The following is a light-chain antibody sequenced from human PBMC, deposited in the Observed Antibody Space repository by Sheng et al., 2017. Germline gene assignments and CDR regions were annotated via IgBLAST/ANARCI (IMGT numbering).Light chain of an antibody. CDR1: ERVSGNY. CDR3: QQYGSSLPLT. V-gene: IGKV3-20*01. Sequence: EIVLTQSPGTLSVSPGERVTLSCRASERVSGNYLAWYQQKPGQSPRLLINGASSRATGIPDRFSGSGSGTDFTLTIRRLEPEDFAVYYCQQYGSSLPLTFGGGTKVEIK. J-gene: IGKJ4*01. CDR2: GAS.